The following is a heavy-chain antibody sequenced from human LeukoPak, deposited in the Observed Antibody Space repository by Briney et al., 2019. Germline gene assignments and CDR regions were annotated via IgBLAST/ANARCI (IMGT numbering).Heavy chain of an antibody. J-gene: IGHJ4*02. CDR1: GYTFSCYA. V-gene: IGHV3-30-3*01. Sequence: PGGSLRLSCAASGYTFSCYAMHWVRQAPGKGLEWVAVISYDGSNKYYADSVKGRFTISRDNSKNTLYLQMNSLRAEDTAVYYCARDSSDDSSGYPDYWGQGTLVTVSS. CDR3: ARDSSDDSSGYPDY. CDR2: ISYDGSNK. D-gene: IGHD3-22*01.